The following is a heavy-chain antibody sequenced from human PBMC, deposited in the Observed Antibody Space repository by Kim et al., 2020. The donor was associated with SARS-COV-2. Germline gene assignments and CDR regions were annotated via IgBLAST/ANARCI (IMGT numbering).Heavy chain of an antibody. J-gene: IGHJ3*02. V-gene: IGHV3-21*01. D-gene: IGHD5-18*01. CDR2: ISSSSSYI. CDR1: GFTFSSYS. Sequence: GGSLRLSCAASGFTFSSYSMNWVRQAPGKGLEWVSSISSSSSYIYYADSVKGRFTISRDNAKNSLYLQMNSLRAEDTAVYYCARDLSRWVGYSYGPTQNDAFDIWGQGTMVTVSS. CDR3: ARDLSRWVGYSYGPTQNDAFDI.